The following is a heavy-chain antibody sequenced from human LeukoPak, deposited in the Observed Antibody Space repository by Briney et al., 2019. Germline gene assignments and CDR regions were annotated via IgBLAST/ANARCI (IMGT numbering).Heavy chain of an antibody. CDR1: RFIFSTDA. V-gene: IGHV3-23*01. J-gene: IGHJ6*02. CDR3: AKDSYGLDV. Sequence: GGSQRLSCAPSRFIFSTDAVTWARQARGKGLEWVTKISRGGGSTYCADSGRGRLTLSRDNSNNTLFLQMNGVRAEDTAVYYCAKDSYGLDVWGQGTTVTVSS. CDR2: ISRGGGST.